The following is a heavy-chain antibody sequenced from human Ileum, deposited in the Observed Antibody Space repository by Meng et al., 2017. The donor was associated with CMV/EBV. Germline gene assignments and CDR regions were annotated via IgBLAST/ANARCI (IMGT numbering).Heavy chain of an antibody. CDR1: FTFSDYY. CDR2: ISSSDNTI. CDR3: ARDGWGYYDRRRGGFDY. J-gene: IGHJ4*02. Sequence: FTFSDYYMSWIRQAPGKGLEWVSYISSSDNTIFYGDSVKGRFTISRDNAKNSLYLQMNSLRPEDTAVYYCARDGWGYYDRRRGGFDYWGQGTLVTVSS. D-gene: IGHD3-22*01. V-gene: IGHV3-11*04.